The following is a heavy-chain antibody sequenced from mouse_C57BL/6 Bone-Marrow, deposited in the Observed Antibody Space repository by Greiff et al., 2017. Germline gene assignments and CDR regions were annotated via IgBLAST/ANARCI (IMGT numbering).Heavy chain of an antibody. Sequence: VQLHQSGAELVKPGASVKLSCTASGFNIKDYYMHWVKQRTEQGLEWIGRIDPEDGETKYAPNFQGKATITADTSSNTAYLQLSSLTSEDTAVYYCARTWPYYCDYWGQGTTHTVSS. CDR1: GFNIKDYY. CDR2: IDPEDGET. J-gene: IGHJ2*01. CDR3: ARTWPYYCDY. V-gene: IGHV14-2*01.